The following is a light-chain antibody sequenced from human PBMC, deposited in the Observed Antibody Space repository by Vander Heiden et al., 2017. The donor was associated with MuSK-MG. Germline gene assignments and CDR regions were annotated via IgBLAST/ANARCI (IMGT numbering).Light chain of an antibody. Sequence: EIVMTQSPGTLSVSPGDRATLSCRASQSVSSNLAWYQQKPGQAPRLLIYGASTRATGIPARFSGSGYETEFTLTISSLQSEDFAVYYCQQYNNWPPITFGQGTRLEIK. CDR3: QQYNNWPPIT. CDR1: QSVSSN. J-gene: IGKJ5*01. V-gene: IGKV3-15*01. CDR2: GAS.